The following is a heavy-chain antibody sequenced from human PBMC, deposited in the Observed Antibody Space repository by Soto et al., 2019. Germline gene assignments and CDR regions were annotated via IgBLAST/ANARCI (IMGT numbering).Heavy chain of an antibody. V-gene: IGHV3-15*01. J-gene: IGHJ6*02. Sequence: EVQLVESGGGLVKPGGSLRLSCTASGFSFSYAWMSWVRQAPGKGLEWVGRVKSKTDGGTADYAAPVKGRFTISRDDSKTTVYLQMNSLKTEDTAVYYCTTDCSGGSCYPGAYYYYGMDVWGQGTTVTVSS. CDR2: VKSKTDGGTA. CDR3: TTDCSGGSCYPGAYYYYGMDV. D-gene: IGHD2-15*01. CDR1: GFSFSYAW.